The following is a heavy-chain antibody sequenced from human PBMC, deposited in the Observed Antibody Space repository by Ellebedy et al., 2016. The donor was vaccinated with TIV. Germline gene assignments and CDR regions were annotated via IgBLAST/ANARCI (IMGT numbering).Heavy chain of an antibody. CDR1: GVSISSSSYY. J-gene: IGHJ4*02. V-gene: IGHV4-39*07. Sequence: ESLKISCTVSGVSISSSSYYWGWIRQPPGKGLEWIGTIYYSGSTYYNPSLKSRVTISVDTSKNQFSLKLSSVTAADTAVYYCASGFQWGQGTLVTVSS. CDR2: IYYSGST. D-gene: IGHD3-10*01. CDR3: ASGFQ.